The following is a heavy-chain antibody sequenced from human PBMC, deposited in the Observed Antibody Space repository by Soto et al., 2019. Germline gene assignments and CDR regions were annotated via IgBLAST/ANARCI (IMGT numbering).Heavy chain of an antibody. V-gene: IGHV1-69*13. CDR2: IIPIFGTA. Sequence: SVKVSCKASGGTFSSYAISWVRQAPGQGLEWMGGIIPIFGTANYAQKFQGRATITADESTSTAYMELSSLRSEDTAVYYCANSPQHGYSYGFNWFDPWGQGTLVTVSS. J-gene: IGHJ5*02. D-gene: IGHD5-18*01. CDR3: ANSPQHGYSYGFNWFDP. CDR1: GGTFSSYA.